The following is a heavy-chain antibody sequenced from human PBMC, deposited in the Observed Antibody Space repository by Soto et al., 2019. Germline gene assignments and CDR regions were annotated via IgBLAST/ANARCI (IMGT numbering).Heavy chain of an antibody. V-gene: IGHV4-59*01. CDR2: IYYSGST. CDR1: GGSISSYY. J-gene: IGHJ4*02. D-gene: IGHD3-10*01. Sequence: QVQLQESGPGLVKPSETLSLTCTVSGGSISSYYWSWIRQPPGKGLEWIGYIYYSGSTNYNPSLKSRVSISVATSKNQFSLKLSSVAAADTAVYYCARTWGGFGDYWGQGTLVTVSS. CDR3: ARTWGGFGDY.